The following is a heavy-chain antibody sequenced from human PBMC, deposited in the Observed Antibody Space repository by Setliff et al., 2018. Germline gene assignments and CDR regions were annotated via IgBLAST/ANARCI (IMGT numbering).Heavy chain of an antibody. CDR2: INRRGST. CDR1: GGSVNSGYDN. J-gene: IGHJ6*03. D-gene: IGHD6-19*01. V-gene: IGHV4-61*09. Sequence: SETLSLTCTVSGGSVNSGYDNWNWLRQPAGKGLEWIGHINRRGSTNVTPSLKRRVSISLDTSKNQFSLNLTSVTAADTAVYYCSSATSGWYSAYYYYLDVWGKGTTVTVSS. CDR3: SSATSGWYSAYYYYLDV.